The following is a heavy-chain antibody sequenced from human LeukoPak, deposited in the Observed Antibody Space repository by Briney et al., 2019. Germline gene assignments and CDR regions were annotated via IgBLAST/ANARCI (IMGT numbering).Heavy chain of an antibody. D-gene: IGHD4/OR15-4a*01. J-gene: IGHJ6*03. V-gene: IGHV4-59*01. CDR1: GGSISSYY. CDR3: ARAPGNDYYPYYYMDV. CDR2: IYYSGST. Sequence: PSETLSLTCTVSGGSISSYYWSWIRQPPGKGLEWIGYIYYSGSTNYNPSLKSRVTISVDTSKNQFSLKVSSVTAADTAVYYCARAPGNDYYPYYYMDVWGKGTTVTVS.